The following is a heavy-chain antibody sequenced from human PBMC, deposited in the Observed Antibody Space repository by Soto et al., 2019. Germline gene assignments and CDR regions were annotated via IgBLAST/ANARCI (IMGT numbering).Heavy chain of an antibody. CDR2: IKFDGSIT. D-gene: IGHD1-7*01. Sequence: GGSLRISCAGSGFTFSNYWLHWVRQTPGKGLVWVSRIKFDGSITNYADSVKGRVTLSRDNAKNTVYLQMDSLRADDTAVYYCARGARNYYYFDYWGQGTLVTVSS. CDR1: GFTFSNYW. V-gene: IGHV3-74*01. CDR3: ARGARNYYYFDY. J-gene: IGHJ4*02.